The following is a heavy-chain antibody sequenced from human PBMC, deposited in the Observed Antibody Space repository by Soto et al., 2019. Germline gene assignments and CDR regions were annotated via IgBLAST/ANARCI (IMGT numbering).Heavy chain of an antibody. CDR2: IYYSGST. CDR1: GGYISTYY. CDR3: ARVPLRYSSSHNFDS. J-gene: IGHJ4*02. Sequence: SDTLSLTCTVSGGYISTYYWSWMRPPPGKGLEWIGYIYYSGSTNHNPSLKSRVTLSVDTSKHQFSLKLSSVTAADTAVYYCARVPLRYSSSHNFDSWGQGALVNVSS. V-gene: IGHV4-59*01. D-gene: IGHD6-19*01.